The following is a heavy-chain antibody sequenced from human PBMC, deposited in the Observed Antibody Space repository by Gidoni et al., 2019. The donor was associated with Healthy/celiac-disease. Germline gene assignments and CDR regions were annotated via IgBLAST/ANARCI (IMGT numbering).Heavy chain of an antibody. CDR3: AREWGTGEDY. J-gene: IGHJ4*02. V-gene: IGHV3-48*03. D-gene: IGHD7-27*01. Sequence: EVQLVESGGGLVQPGGSLRLSCAASGFPFSSYEMTWVRQAPGTGLAGVSYISSSGSTIYYADSVKGRFTISRDNAKNSLYLQMNSLRAEDTAVYYCAREWGTGEDYWGQGTLVTVSS. CDR2: ISSSGSTI. CDR1: GFPFSSYE.